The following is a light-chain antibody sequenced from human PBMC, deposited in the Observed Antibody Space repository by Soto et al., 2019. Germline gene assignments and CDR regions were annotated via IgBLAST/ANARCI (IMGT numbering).Light chain of an antibody. Sequence: DIVMTQSPDSLAVSLGERATINCKSSQSVLYSSNNKNYLTWYQQKPGQPPRLLIYWASTRESGVPDRFSSSGSGTDFTLTISSLQAEDVAVYYCQHHYSTPPAFGGGTKVEIK. J-gene: IGKJ4*02. CDR3: QHHYSTPPA. CDR2: WAS. CDR1: QSVLYSSNNKNY. V-gene: IGKV4-1*01.